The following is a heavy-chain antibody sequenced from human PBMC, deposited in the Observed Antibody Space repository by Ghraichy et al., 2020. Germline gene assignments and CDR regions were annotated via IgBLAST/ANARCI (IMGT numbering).Heavy chain of an antibody. Sequence: GGSLRLSCVGSGFTFSSYSMNWVRQSPGKGLEWVSYITSSSSTISYADSVKGRFTISRDNAQNSLYLQMNSLRDEDTAVYYCARGSKVVRFFYYDGMDVWGQGTTVTVSS. D-gene: IGHD4-23*01. V-gene: IGHV3-48*02. CDR2: ITSSSSTI. CDR3: ARGSKVVRFFYYDGMDV. J-gene: IGHJ6*02. CDR1: GFTFSSYS.